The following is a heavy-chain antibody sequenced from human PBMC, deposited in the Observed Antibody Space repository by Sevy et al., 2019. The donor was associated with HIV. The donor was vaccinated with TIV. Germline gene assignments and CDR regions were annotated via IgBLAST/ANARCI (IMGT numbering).Heavy chain of an antibody. CDR3: ARYGAYDFWSGYYTYGLYWYFDL. CDR2: ISSSGSTI. V-gene: IGHV3-11*01. D-gene: IGHD3-3*01. J-gene: IGHJ2*01. Sequence: GGSLRLSCAASGFTFSDYYMSWIRQAPGKGLEWVSYISSSGSTIYYADSGKGRFTISRDNAKNSLYLQMNSLRAEDTAVYYCARYGAYDFWSGYYTYGLYWYFDLWGRGTLVTVSS. CDR1: GFTFSDYY.